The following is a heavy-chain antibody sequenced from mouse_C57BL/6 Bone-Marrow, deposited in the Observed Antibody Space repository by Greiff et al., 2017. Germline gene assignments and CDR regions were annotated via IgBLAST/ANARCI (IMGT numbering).Heavy chain of an antibody. Sequence: QVQLQQSGAELARPGASVKLSCKASGYTFTSYGISWVKQRTGQGLEWIGEIYPRSGNTYYNEQFTGKATLTADKSSSTAYMELRSLTSEDSAVYFCARSRQLRMMGAYWGQGTLVTVSA. CDR1: GYTFTSYG. J-gene: IGHJ3*01. CDR2: IYPRSGNT. V-gene: IGHV1-81*01. D-gene: IGHD3-2*02. CDR3: ARSRQLRMMGAY.